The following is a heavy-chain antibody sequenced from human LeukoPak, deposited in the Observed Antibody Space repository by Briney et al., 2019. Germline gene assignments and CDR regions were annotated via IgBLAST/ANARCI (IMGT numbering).Heavy chain of an antibody. CDR3: VRDLGVDTTMIFFDY. D-gene: IGHD5-18*01. CDR1: GYTFTSFG. J-gene: IGHJ4*02. V-gene: IGHV1-18*01. CDR2: ISAYNGNI. Sequence: GASVKVSCKAFGYTFTSFGISWVRQPPGQGLEWMGWISAYNGNINYAQKFQGRVTMTTDISTSTVYMEVRSVRSEDTAVYYCVRDLGVDTTMIFFDYWGQGSVVTVSS.